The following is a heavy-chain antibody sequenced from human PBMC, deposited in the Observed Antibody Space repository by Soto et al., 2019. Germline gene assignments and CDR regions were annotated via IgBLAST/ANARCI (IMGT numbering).Heavy chain of an antibody. CDR1: GGIFSNYV. V-gene: IGHV1-69*01. D-gene: IGHD3-22*01. CDR3: ARRYYNSSGYFDY. Sequence: QVQLVQSGAEVKKPGSSVKVACKASGGIFSNYVLNWVRQAPGQGLEWMGGIIPIFGTGNYAQKFQGRVTITADESTTTASRELRGLRSEDTAVYYCARRYYNSSGYFDYWGQGTLVTVSS. CDR2: IIPIFGTG. J-gene: IGHJ4*02.